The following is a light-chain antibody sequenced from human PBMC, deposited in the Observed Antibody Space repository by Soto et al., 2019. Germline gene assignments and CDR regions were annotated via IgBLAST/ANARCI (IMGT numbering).Light chain of an antibody. CDR2: KVS. V-gene: IGKV2-30*01. J-gene: IGKJ2*01. CDR1: QSPEYSDGNTY. Sequence: DVVMTQSPLSLPVTLGQPASISCRSSQSPEYSDGNTYLNWFQQRPGQSPRRLIYKVSNRDSGVPDRFSGSGSGSDFTLRISSVEAEDVGVYYCIQGTHWPYTFGQGTKLEIK. CDR3: IQGTHWPYT.